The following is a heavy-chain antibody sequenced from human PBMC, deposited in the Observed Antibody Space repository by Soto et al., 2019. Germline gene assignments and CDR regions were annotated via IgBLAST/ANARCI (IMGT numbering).Heavy chain of an antibody. CDR2: ISAYNGNT. D-gene: IGHD6-13*01. Sequence: ASVKVSCKASGYTFTSYGISWVRQAPGQGLEWMGWISAYNGNTNNAQKLQGRVTMTTDTSTSTAYMELRSLRSDDTAVYYCARDLFEGRSWYIVGYYYGMDVWGQGTTVTVS. J-gene: IGHJ6*02. CDR3: ARDLFEGRSWYIVGYYYGMDV. CDR1: GYTFTSYG. V-gene: IGHV1-18*01.